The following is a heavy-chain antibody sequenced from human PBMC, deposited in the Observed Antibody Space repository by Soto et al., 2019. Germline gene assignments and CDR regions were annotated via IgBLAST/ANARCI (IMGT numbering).Heavy chain of an antibody. Sequence: QLQLQESGPGLVKPSETLSLTCTVSGGSISSSSYYWGWIRQPPGKGLEWLGRIYYSGSTYYNPSLKIIFTISVDPSKIQFSLKLSSVTASDTAVYYGARLDSRGYRSNWGQGTLVTVSS. CDR3: ARLDSRGYRSN. CDR1: GGSISSSSYY. V-gene: IGHV4-39*01. J-gene: IGHJ4*02. CDR2: IYYSGST. D-gene: IGHD3-22*01.